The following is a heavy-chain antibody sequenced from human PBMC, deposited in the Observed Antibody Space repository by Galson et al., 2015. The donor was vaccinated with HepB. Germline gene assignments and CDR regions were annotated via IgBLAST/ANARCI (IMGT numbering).Heavy chain of an antibody. Sequence: SLRLSCAASGFTFSSYGMHWVRQAPGKGLEWVAVISYDGSNKYYADSVKGRFTISRDNSKNTLYLQMNSLRAEDTAVYYCAKDLHWMAVAGTSVDYWGQGTLVTVSS. CDR1: GFTFSSYG. V-gene: IGHV3-30*18. J-gene: IGHJ4*02. D-gene: IGHD6-19*01. CDR3: AKDLHWMAVAGTSVDY. CDR2: ISYDGSNK.